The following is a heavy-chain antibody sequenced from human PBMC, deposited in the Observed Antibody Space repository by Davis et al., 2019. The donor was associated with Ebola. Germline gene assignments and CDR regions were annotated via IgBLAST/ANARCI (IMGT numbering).Heavy chain of an antibody. Sequence: PSETLSLTCTVSGGSISSGGYSWSWIRQPPGKGLEWIGYIYHSGSTYCNPSLKSRVTISVDRSKNQFSLKLSSVTAADTAVYYCARALSSSSWYGKNWFDPWGQGTLVTVSS. CDR3: ARALSSSSWYGKNWFDP. V-gene: IGHV4-30-2*01. CDR2: IYHSGST. CDR1: GGSISSGGYS. D-gene: IGHD6-13*01. J-gene: IGHJ5*02.